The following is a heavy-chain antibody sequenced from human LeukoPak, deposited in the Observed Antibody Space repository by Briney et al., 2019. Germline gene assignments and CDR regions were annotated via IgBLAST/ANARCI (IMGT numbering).Heavy chain of an antibody. CDR2: IGHDGRNK. J-gene: IGHJ3*02. D-gene: IGHD2-21*01. Sequence: GSLRLSLEASGITFSNSGMHWVRQAPGKGLEWVAYIGHDGRNKFYTESVRGRFTISGDNSMKMAYLQMNSLRTEDTAIYFCAKDGDWTFDIWGQGTMVTVSS. CDR3: AKDGDWTFDI. CDR1: GITFSNSG. V-gene: IGHV3-30*02.